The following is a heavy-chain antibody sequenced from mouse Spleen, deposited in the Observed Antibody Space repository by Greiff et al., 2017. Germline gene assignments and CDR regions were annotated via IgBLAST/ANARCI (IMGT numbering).Heavy chain of an antibody. D-gene: IGHD3-2*01. V-gene: IGHV5-12-2*01. Sequence: EVQLVESGGGLVQPGGSLKLSCAASGFTFSSYTMSWVRQTPEKRLEWVAYISNGGGSSYYPDTVTGRFTISRDNAKNTLYLQMSSLKSEDTAMYYCARHDSSGYYFDYWGQGTTLTGSS. CDR2: ISNGGGSS. CDR1: GFTFSSYT. J-gene: IGHJ2*01. CDR3: ARHDSSGYYFDY.